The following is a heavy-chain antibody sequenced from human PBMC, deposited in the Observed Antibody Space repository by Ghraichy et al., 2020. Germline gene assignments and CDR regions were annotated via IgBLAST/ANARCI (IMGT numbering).Heavy chain of an antibody. J-gene: IGHJ4*02. CDR3: ARAPLSGWYYFDY. CDR2: IWYDGSNK. V-gene: IGHV3-33*01. D-gene: IGHD6-19*01. CDR1: GFTFSSYG. Sequence: GGSLRLSCAASGFTFSSYGMHWVRQAPGKGLEWVAVIWYDGSNKYHADSVKGRFTISRDNSKNTLYQQMNSLRAEDTAVYYLARAPLSGWYYFDYWGQGTLVTVSS.